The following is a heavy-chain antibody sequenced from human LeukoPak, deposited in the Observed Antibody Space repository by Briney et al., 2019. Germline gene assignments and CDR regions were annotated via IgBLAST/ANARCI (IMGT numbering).Heavy chain of an antibody. J-gene: IGHJ4*02. CDR3: ARGRGDLTAYYYFDY. Sequence: SETLSLTCAVYGGSFSGYYWSWIRQPPGKGLEWIGEINHSGSTNYNPSLKSRVTISVDTSQNQFSLKLSSVTAADTAVYYCARGRGDLTAYYYFDYWGKGTLVTVSS. V-gene: IGHV4-34*01. D-gene: IGHD3-9*01. CDR2: INHSGST. CDR1: GGSFSGYY.